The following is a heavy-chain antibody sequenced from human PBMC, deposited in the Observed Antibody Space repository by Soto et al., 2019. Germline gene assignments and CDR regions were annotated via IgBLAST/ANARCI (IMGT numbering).Heavy chain of an antibody. CDR2: IIPIFGTA. CDR3: ARGDPDEMATIDYYYGMDV. J-gene: IGHJ6*02. CDR1: GGTFSSYA. D-gene: IGHD5-12*01. V-gene: IGHV1-69*01. Sequence: QVQLVQSGAEVKKPGSSVKVSCKASGGTFSSYAISWVRQAPGQGLEWMGGIIPIFGTANYAQKFQGRVTITADESTSTAYMELSSLRSEDTAVHYCARGDPDEMATIDYYYGMDVWGQGTTVTVSS.